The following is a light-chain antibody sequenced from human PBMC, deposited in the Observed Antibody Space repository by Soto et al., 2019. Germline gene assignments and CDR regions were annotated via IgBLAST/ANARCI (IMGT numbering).Light chain of an antibody. CDR2: KAS. CDR1: QSISSW. J-gene: IGKJ1*01. V-gene: IGKV1-5*03. Sequence: DIQMTQSPSTLSASVGDRVTITCRASQSISSWLAWYQQKPGKAPKLLIYKASSLEGGVPSRFSGSGSGTEFTLTISSLPPDDFATYYCQQYNSYSRTFGQGTKVEIK. CDR3: QQYNSYSRT.